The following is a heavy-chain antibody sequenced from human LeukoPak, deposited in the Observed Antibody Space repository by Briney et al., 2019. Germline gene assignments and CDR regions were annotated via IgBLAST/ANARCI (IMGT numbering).Heavy chain of an antibody. CDR2: ISGSGDST. D-gene: IGHD6-13*01. Sequence: PGGSLRLSCAASGSAFNNYVMTWVRQAPGKGLDWFSAISGSGDSTYYADSVKGRFTISRDNSKNTLYLQMNSLRAEDTAVYYCARDGRGAAAGTGGYWGQGTLVTVSS. CDR1: GSAFNNYV. J-gene: IGHJ4*02. V-gene: IGHV3-23*01. CDR3: ARDGRGAAAGTGGY.